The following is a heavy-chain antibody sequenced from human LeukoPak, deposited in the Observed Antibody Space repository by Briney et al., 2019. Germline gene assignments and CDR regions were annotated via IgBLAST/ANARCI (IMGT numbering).Heavy chain of an antibody. D-gene: IGHD5-18*01. CDR3: AKSLAMVPYFDY. Sequence: GGSLRLSCAAYGFTFSSYSMNWVRQAPGKGLEWVSFISTSSSYIYYADSVKGRFTISRDNSKNTLYLQMNSLRAEDTAVYYCAKSLAMVPYFDYWGQGTLVTVSS. J-gene: IGHJ4*02. V-gene: IGHV3-21*01. CDR2: ISTSSSYI. CDR1: GFTFSSYS.